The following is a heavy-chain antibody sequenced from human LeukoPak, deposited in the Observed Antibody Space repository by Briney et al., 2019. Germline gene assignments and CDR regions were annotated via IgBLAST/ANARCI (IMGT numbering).Heavy chain of an antibody. V-gene: IGHV1-8*01. CDR2: MNPNSGNT. CDR1: GYTFTSYD. CDR3: ARERYYYYGMDV. J-gene: IGHJ6*02. Sequence: GASVKVPCKASGYTFTSYDINWVRQATGQGLEWMGWMNPNSGNTGYAQKFQGRVTMTRNTSISTAYMELSSLRSEDTAVYYCARERYYYYGMDVWGQGTTVTVSS.